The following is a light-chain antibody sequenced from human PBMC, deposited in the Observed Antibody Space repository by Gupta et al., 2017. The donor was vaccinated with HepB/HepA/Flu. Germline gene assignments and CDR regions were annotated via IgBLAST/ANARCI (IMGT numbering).Light chain of an antibody. J-gene: IGLJ2*01. V-gene: IGLV3-21*04. CDR2: FDG. CDR1: NMGSKS. Sequence: DVMTQTHTLSEAPGATARITRGGNNMGSKSVHWYQQTPGQAPVLVIQFDGDRPSGIPERFSGSNYGNTATLSFSGVEAGDEADYYCLVWDTGSDHVFFGGGTKLTVL. CDR3: LVWDTGSDHVF.